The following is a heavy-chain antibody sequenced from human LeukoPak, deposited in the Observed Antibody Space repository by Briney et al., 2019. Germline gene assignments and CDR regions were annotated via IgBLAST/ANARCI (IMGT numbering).Heavy chain of an antibody. CDR3: ARSAYYYGSGSYYPSWFDP. CDR2: ISAYNGNT. D-gene: IGHD3-10*01. Sequence: ASVKVSCKASGYAFTSYGISWVRQAPGQGLEWMGWISAYNGNTNYAQKLQGSVTMTTDTSTSTAYMELRSLRSDDTAVYYCARSAYYYGSGSYYPSWFDPWGQGTLVTVSS. CDR1: GYAFTSYG. V-gene: IGHV1-18*01. J-gene: IGHJ5*02.